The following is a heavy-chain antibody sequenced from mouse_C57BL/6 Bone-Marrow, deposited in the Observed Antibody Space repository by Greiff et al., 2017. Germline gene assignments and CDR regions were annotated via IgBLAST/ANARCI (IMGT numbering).Heavy chain of an antibody. V-gene: IGHV1-69*01. CDR1: GYTFTSYW. CDR3: ARLGSYFDY. CDR2: IDPSDSYT. J-gene: IGHJ2*01. Sequence: QVQLQQPGAELVMPGASVKLSCKASGYTFTSYWMHWVKQRPGQGLEWIGEIDPSDSYTNYNQKFTGKSTLTVDKSSSTAYMQLSSLTSEDSAVYYCARLGSYFDYWGQGTTLTVSS.